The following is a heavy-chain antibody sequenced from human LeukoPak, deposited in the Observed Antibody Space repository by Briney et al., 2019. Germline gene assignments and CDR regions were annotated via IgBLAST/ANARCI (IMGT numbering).Heavy chain of an antibody. CDR3: ARAGLGTSSGWHGDWFDP. D-gene: IGHD6-19*01. Sequence: PGGSLRPSCAASGFTFSSYWMHWVRQAPGMGLVWVARINRDGTTTSYTDSVKGRFTISRDNAKNTLFLQMNSLRAEDTAVYYCARAGLGTSSGWHGDWFDPWGQGTLVTVSS. CDR2: INRDGTTT. CDR1: GFTFSSYW. J-gene: IGHJ5*02. V-gene: IGHV3-74*01.